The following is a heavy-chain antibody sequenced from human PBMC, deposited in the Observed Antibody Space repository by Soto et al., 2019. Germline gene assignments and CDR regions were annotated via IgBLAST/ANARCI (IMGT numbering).Heavy chain of an antibody. D-gene: IGHD3-22*01. CDR3: ARDVGYHYDGSPSGQFDF. J-gene: IGHJ4*02. V-gene: IGHV4-4*02. CDR2: IYHSGST. Sequence: NPSETLSLTCVVSCNSISTTNWWSWVRQSPGKGLEWTGEIYHSGSTNYNPSLKSRVTISVDKSKNQFSLKLSSVTAADTAVYYCARDVGYHYDGSPSGQFDFWGQGTLVTVSS. CDR1: CNSISTTNW.